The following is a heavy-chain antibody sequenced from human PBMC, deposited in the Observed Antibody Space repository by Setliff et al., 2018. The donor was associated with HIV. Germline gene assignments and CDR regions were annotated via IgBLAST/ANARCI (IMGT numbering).Heavy chain of an antibody. CDR3: ARAYCSSTSCYLYAFDI. Sequence: ASVKVSCKASGYTFTSYGSSWVRQAPGQGLEWMGWISAYNGNTNYAQKLQGRVTMTTDTSTSTAYMELRSLRSEDTAVYYCARAYCSSTSCYLYAFDILGQGTMVTLSS. CDR1: GYTFTSYG. J-gene: IGHJ3*02. V-gene: IGHV1-18*01. D-gene: IGHD2-2*01. CDR2: ISAYNGNT.